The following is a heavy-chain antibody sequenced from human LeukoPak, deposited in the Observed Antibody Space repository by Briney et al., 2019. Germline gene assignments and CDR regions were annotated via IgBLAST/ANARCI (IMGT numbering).Heavy chain of an antibody. J-gene: IGHJ4*02. V-gene: IGHV3-23*01. Sequence: GGSLRLSCAASGFTFSIYAMSWVRQAPGKGLEWVSTVSGSGHSTFYADIVKGRFTVSRDDSKNTMFLQMTNLRPDDTAVYFCAKDRMTVFESWGQGTLVTVSS. CDR2: VSGSGHST. CDR1: GFTFSIYA. D-gene: IGHD2-21*02. CDR3: AKDRMTVFES.